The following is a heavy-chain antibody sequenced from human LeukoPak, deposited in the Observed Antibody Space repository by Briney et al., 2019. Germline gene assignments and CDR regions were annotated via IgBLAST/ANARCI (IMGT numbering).Heavy chain of an antibody. V-gene: IGHV3-21*01. Sequence: GGSLRLSCAASGFTFSRFSMNWVRQAPGKGLEWVSSISSSSTYIYYADSVKGRFTISRDNAKNSLFLQMNSLRAEDTAVYYCARVGDGYISYFDYWGQGTLVTVSS. CDR3: ARVGDGYISYFDY. J-gene: IGHJ4*02. CDR2: ISSSSTYI. D-gene: IGHD5-24*01. CDR1: GFTFSRFS.